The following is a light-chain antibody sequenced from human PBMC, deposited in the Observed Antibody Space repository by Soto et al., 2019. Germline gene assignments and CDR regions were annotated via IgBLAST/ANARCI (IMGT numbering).Light chain of an antibody. Sequence: EIGFTESPTTVSLSPGERATLSCRASQSVSNYLAWYQQKPGQAPRLLIYDASSRATGIPDRFSGGGSGTDFTLTISRLEPEDFAVYYCQQFSSYPLTFGGGTKVDI. CDR1: QSVSNY. CDR2: DAS. V-gene: IGKV3-20*01. CDR3: QQFSSYPLT. J-gene: IGKJ4*01.